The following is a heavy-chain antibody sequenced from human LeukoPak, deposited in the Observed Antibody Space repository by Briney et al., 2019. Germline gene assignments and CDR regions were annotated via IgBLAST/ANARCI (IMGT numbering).Heavy chain of an antibody. Sequence: SETLSLTCTVSGGSISSYYWSWIRQPPGKGLEWIGYIYYSGSTNYNPSLKSRVTISVDTSKNQFSLKLSSVTAADTAVYYCATSTSGWYSDYWGQGALVTVSS. V-gene: IGHV4-59*08. CDR2: IYYSGST. D-gene: IGHD6-19*01. CDR1: GGSISSYY. J-gene: IGHJ4*02. CDR3: ATSTSGWYSDY.